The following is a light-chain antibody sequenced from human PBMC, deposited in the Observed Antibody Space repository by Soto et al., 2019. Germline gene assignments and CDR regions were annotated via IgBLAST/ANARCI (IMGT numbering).Light chain of an antibody. CDR1: QSISTF. CDR2: GAS. CDR3: QQTYRAYT. Sequence: DIQMTQSPSSLSASVGDSVTITCRASQSISTFLNWYQQKPGKAPKPLIYGASNLQSGVPSRFSGSGDGTDFTVTISSLQPEDFATYYCQQTYRAYTFGQGTKLEIK. J-gene: IGKJ2*01. V-gene: IGKV1-39*01.